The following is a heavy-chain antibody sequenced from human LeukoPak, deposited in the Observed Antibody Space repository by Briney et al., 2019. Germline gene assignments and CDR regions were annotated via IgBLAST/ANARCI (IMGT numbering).Heavy chain of an antibody. CDR2: ISGSGGST. CDR1: GFTFSSYA. V-gene: IGHV3-23*01. CDR3: ARDLGANAFDI. D-gene: IGHD3-16*01. Sequence: GGSLRLSCAASGFTFSSYAMSWVRQAPGKGLEWVSAISGSGGSTYYADSAKGRFTISRDNAKNSLYLQMNSLRAEDTAVYYCARDLGANAFDIWGQGTMVTVSS. J-gene: IGHJ3*02.